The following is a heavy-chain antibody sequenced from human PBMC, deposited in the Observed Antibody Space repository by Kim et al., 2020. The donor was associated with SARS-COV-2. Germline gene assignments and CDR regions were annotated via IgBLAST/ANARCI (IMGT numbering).Heavy chain of an antibody. CDR2: ISAYNGNT. V-gene: IGHV1-18*04. J-gene: IGHJ5*02. CDR1: GYTFTSYG. Sequence: ASVKVSCKASGYTFTSYGISWVRQAPGQGLEWMGWISAYNGNTNYAQKLQGRVTMTTDTSTSTAYMELRSLRSDDTAVYYCARDWRNYYGSGSYYTWFDPWGQGTLVTVSS. D-gene: IGHD3-10*01. CDR3: ARDWRNYYGSGSYYTWFDP.